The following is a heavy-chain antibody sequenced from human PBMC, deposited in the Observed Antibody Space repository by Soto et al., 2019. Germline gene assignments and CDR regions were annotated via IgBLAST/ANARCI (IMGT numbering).Heavy chain of an antibody. CDR2: ISVSGDNI. V-gene: IGHV3-21*01. CDR3: ARDLGLLKSLFDY. CDR1: GFSFNSFN. Sequence: LRLSYLASGFSFNSFNMNWIRRAPGRGLEWVASISVSGDNIYYGDSVQGRFTISRDNSKRSVFLDLSSLRVEDTAVYYCARDLGLLKSLFDYWGQGTLVTVSS. D-gene: IGHD3-16*01. J-gene: IGHJ4*02.